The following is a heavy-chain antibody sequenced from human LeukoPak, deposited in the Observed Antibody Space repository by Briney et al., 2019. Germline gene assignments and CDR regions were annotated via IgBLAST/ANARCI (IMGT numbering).Heavy chain of an antibody. J-gene: IGHJ4*02. CDR1: SGSIRFYS. V-gene: IGHV4-59*08. Sequence: SETLSLTCTVSSGSIRFYSWSWIRQSPGKGLECIGFISYSGSTNYNPSLRSRVTISVDTSTNQFSLKLNSVTAADTAVYYCARLASSGWSHCDYWGQGTLVTVSS. CDR3: ARLASSGWSHCDY. D-gene: IGHD6-19*01. CDR2: ISYSGST.